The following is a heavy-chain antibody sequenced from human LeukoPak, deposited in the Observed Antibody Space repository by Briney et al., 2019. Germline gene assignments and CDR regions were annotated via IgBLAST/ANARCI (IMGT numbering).Heavy chain of an antibody. CDR2: IYRSGST. D-gene: IGHD4-17*01. CDR1: GYSISSGYY. V-gene: IGHV4-38-2*02. J-gene: IGHJ5*02. Sequence: PSETLSLTCTVSGYSISSGYYWGWIRQPPGKGLEWIGSIYRSGSTYYNPSLNSRVTISVDTSKNQFSLKLSSVTAADTAVYYCARLGPLTTVNNNWFDPWGQGTLVTVSS. CDR3: ARLGPLTTVNNNWFDP.